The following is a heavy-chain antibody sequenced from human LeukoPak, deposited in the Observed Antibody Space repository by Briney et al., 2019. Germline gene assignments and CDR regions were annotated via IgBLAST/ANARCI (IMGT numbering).Heavy chain of an antibody. D-gene: IGHD6-19*01. CDR1: GFTFSSYA. CDR3: ARDHGLLLAVSESYFDY. V-gene: IGHV3-30-3*01. J-gene: IGHJ4*02. CDR2: IAYDGSNK. Sequence: GGSLRLSCAASGFTFSSYAMHWVRQAPGKGLEWVSIIAYDGSNKYYADSVKGRFTISRDNSKTTLYLQMNSLRAEDTAVYYCARDHGLLLAVSESYFDYWGQGTLVTVSS.